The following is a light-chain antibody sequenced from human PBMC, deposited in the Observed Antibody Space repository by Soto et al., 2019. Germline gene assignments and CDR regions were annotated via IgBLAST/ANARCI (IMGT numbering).Light chain of an antibody. CDR2: EVS. Sequence: QSFLTQPASVSGSPVQSITISCTGTSRDVCGYNYLSWYQQHPGRSPKLMIYEVSNRPSGVSNRFSGSKSGNTASLTISGLQDEDQADYYCSSYTSRSXPHVLGTGTKVXV. V-gene: IGLV2-14*01. CDR3: SSYTSRSXPHV. J-gene: IGLJ1*01. CDR1: SRDVCGYNY.